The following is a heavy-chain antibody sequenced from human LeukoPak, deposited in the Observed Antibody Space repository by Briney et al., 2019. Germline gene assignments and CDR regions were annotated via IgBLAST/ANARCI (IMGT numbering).Heavy chain of an antibody. D-gene: IGHD6-13*01. CDR3: VKARQSSSWYFDY. CDR1: GFTFSSYA. CDR2: ISSNGGTT. V-gene: IGHV3-64D*09. Sequence: GGSLRLSCSASGFTFSSYAMHWVRQAPGKGLEYVSTISSNGGTTYYADSEKGRFTISRDNSKNTLYLQISSLRAEDTAVYYCVKARQSSSWYFDYWGQGTLVTVSS. J-gene: IGHJ4*02.